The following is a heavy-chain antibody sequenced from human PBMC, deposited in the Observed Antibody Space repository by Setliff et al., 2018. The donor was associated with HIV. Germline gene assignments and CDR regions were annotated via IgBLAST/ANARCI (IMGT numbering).Heavy chain of an antibody. V-gene: IGHV3-30*04. CDR2: ISYDGSDK. CDR1: GFTFSNYA. CDR3: ARYAAGPMHEAFDI. Sequence: GSLRLSCAASGFTFSNYAMHWVRQAPVKGLEWVAVISYDGSDKYYADSVKGRFTISRDNSKNTLYLQMNSLRAEDTAVYYCARYAAGPMHEAFDIWGQGTMVTVSS. D-gene: IGHD6-13*01. J-gene: IGHJ3*02.